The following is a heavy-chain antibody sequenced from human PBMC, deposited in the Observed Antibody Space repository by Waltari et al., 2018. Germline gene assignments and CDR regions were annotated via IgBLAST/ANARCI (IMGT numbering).Heavy chain of an antibody. Sequence: QVHLVQSGAEVKKPGSSVKVSCTASGYTFNNYAITWVRQAPGQGLEWMGGIITMFGKEKYAQKFQGRRTIAADESTSTAYMELTSLTSEDSGVYYCARGKDGYAEGYYWGQGTLVTVTS. CDR3: ARGKDGYAEGYY. CDR2: IITMFGKE. V-gene: IGHV1-69*13. J-gene: IGHJ4*02. D-gene: IGHD2-15*01. CDR1: GYTFNNYA.